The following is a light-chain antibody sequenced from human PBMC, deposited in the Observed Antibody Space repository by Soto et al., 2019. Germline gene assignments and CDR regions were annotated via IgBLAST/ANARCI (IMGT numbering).Light chain of an antibody. V-gene: IGLV2-14*01. CDR1: SSDVGGYNY. CDR2: DVS. Sequence: QSVLTQPASVSGSPGQSITISCTGTSSDVGGYNYVSWYQQHPGKAPKLMIYDVSNRPSGVSNRFSGSKSGNTASLTISGLQAEDEADYYCSSYTSSSIPYVFATGTKLTVL. CDR3: SSYTSSSIPYV. J-gene: IGLJ1*01.